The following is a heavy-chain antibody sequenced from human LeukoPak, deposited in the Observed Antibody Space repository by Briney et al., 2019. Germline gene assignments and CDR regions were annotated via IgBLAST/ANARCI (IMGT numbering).Heavy chain of an antibody. D-gene: IGHD2-2*01. CDR3: ARDLYQLLAESYYFDY. J-gene: IGHJ4*02. CDR2: INPNSGNT. V-gene: IGHV1-18*04. CDR1: GYTFTGYY. Sequence: ASVKVSCKASGYTFTGYYMHWVRQAPGQGLEWMGWINPNSGNTNYAQKLQGRVTMTTDTSTSTAYMELRSLRSDDTAVYYCARDLYQLLAESYYFDYWGQGTLVTVSS.